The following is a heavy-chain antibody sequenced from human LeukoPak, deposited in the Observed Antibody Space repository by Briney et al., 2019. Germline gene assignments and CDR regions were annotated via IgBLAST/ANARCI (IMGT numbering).Heavy chain of an antibody. V-gene: IGHV3-30*04. CDR2: ISYDGSNK. Sequence: GGSLRLSCAASGFTFSSYAMHWVRQAPGKGLEWVAVISYDGSNKYYADSVKGRSTISRDNSKNTLYLQMNSLRAEDTAVYYCARDLGGIFDYWGQGTLVTVSS. J-gene: IGHJ4*02. CDR3: ARDLGGIFDY. D-gene: IGHD3-16*01. CDR1: GFTFSSYA.